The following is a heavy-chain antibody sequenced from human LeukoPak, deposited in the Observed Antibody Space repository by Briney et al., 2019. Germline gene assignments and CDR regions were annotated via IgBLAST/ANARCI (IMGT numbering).Heavy chain of an antibody. J-gene: IGHJ3*02. CDR1: GFSFDDHT. CDR3: ARSTAMVTWGSFDI. D-gene: IGHD5-18*01. Sequence: HGGSLRLSCAASGFSFDDHTMNWIRQAPGKGLEWVSLITWDGGTTYNADSVKGRCTISRDNIKYSLYLQMNSLRTEDTALYYCARSTAMVTWGSFDIWGQGTLVTVSS. CDR2: ITWDGGTT. V-gene: IGHV3-43*01.